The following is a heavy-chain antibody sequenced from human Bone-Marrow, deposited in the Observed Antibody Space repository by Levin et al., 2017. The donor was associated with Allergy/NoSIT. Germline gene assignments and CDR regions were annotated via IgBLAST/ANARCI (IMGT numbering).Heavy chain of an antibody. V-gene: IGHV3-7*01. CDR1: GFTFSSYW. D-gene: IGHD3-3*01. J-gene: IGHJ6*03. CDR2: IKQDGSEK. CDR3: ARGKKLWSGYYSGGPLPPYYYYYMDV. Sequence: GGSLRLSCAASGFTFSSYWMSWVRQAPGKGLEWVANIKQDGSEKYYVDSVKGRFTISRDNAKNSLYLQMNSLRAEDTAVYYCARGKKLWSGYYSGGPLPPYYYYYMDVWGKGTTVTVSS.